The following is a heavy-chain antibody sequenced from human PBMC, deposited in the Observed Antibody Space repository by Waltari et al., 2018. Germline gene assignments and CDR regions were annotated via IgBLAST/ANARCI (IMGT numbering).Heavy chain of an antibody. Sequence: QVQLVQSGAEVKKPGASVKVSCKASGYTFTGYYMHWVRQAPGQGLGWIGRIKPNSGGTNHAQKVQGRVTITKETSNSTAYMELGRVRSDGTAVYYCARVEGGPTPDYWGQGTLVTVSS. CDR2: IKPNSGGT. CDR1: GYTFTGYY. CDR3: ARVEGGPTPDY. V-gene: IGHV1-2*06. J-gene: IGHJ4*02.